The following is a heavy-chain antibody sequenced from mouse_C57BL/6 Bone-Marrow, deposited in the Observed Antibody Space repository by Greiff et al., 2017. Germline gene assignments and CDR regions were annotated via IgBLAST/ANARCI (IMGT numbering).Heavy chain of an antibody. D-gene: IGHD1-1*01. CDR1: GYTFTSYW. Sequence: QVQLKQPGAELVRPGSSVKLSCKASGYTFTSYWMHWVKQRPIQGLEWIGNIDPSDSETHYNQKFKDKATLTVDKSSSTAYMQLSSLTSEDSAVYYCARSPHYYGKGDFDVWGTGTTVTVSS. CDR3: ARSPHYYGKGDFDV. J-gene: IGHJ1*03. CDR2: IDPSDSET. V-gene: IGHV1-52*01.